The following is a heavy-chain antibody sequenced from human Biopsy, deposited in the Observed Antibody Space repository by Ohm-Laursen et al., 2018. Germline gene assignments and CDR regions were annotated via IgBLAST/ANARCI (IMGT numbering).Heavy chain of an antibody. D-gene: IGHD3-3*01. CDR1: GGSFSGTY. CDR2: INHSGST. J-gene: IGHJ4*02. V-gene: IGHV4-34*01. CDR3: ARGEYYAYWSGARKLNYFDY. Sequence: SDTLSLTCAVSGGSFSGTYWSWIRQTPGKGLVWIGEINHSGSTKYNPSFESRVTISADTSKNQFSLNLFSVTAAAAARYFCARGEYYAYWSGARKLNYFDYWGQGTLVIVSS.